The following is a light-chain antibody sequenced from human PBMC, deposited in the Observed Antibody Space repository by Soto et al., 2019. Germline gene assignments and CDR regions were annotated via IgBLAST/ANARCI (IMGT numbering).Light chain of an antibody. CDR3: AAWDDSLSGVV. J-gene: IGLJ2*01. V-gene: IGLV1-47*01. Sequence: QSVLTQPPSASGTPGQRVTISCSGSSSNIVSNFIYWYQQLPGTAPKLLIYGNNERPSGVPDRFSGSKSGTSASLAISGLRSEVESDYLCAAWDDSLSGVVFGGGTTVTVL. CDR1: SSNIVSNF. CDR2: GNN.